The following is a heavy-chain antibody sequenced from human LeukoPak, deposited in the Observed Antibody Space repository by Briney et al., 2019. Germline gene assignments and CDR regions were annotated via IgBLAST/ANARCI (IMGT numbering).Heavy chain of an antibody. CDR3: ARFYDSSGYPDY. D-gene: IGHD3-22*01. J-gene: IGHJ4*02. CDR1: GGSISSGDYY. Sequence: SETLSLTCTVSGGSISSGDYYWSWIRQPPGKGLEWIGYIYYSGSTYYNPSLKSRVTISVDTSKNQFSLKLSSVTAADTAVYYCARFYDSSGYPDYWGREPWSPSPQ. V-gene: IGHV4-30-4*01. CDR2: IYYSGST.